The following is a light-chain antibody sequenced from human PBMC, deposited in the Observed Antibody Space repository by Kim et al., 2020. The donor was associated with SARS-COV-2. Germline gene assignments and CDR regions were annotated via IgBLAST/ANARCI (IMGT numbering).Light chain of an antibody. Sequence: APGKRDRITFSGNNIGSKSVHWYQQKPGQAPVLVIYYDSDRPSGIPERLSGSNSGNTATLTISRVEAGDEADYYCQVRDSSSNHWVFGGGTQLTVL. J-gene: IGLJ3*02. CDR2: YDS. CDR3: QVRDSSSNHWV. V-gene: IGLV3-21*04. CDR1: NIGSKS.